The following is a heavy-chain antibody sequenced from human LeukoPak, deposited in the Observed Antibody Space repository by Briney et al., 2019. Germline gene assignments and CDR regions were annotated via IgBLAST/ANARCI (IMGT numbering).Heavy chain of an antibody. J-gene: IGHJ4*02. CDR3: SDLRTLGRVDY. CDR2: IQYDGSNQ. Sequence: GGSLRLSRAPSGFTFSSYGMHWVRQAPGKGLEWVAFIQYDGSNQYYADSVKGRFTISRDNSKNTLYLQMNSLRAEDTAVYFCSDLRTLGRVDYWGEGTLVTVSS. CDR1: GFTFSSYG. D-gene: IGHD7-27*01. V-gene: IGHV3-30*02.